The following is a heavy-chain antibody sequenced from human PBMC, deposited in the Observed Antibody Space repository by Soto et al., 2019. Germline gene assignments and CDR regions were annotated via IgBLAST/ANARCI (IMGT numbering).Heavy chain of an antibody. Sequence: ASVKVSCKASGYTFTSYGISWVRQAPGQGLEWMGWISAYNGNTNYAQKLQGRVTMTTDTSTSTAYMELRSLRSDDTAVYYCARAKMIVVVITTWVYGMDVWGQGTTVTVSS. J-gene: IGHJ6*02. D-gene: IGHD3-22*01. CDR1: GYTFTSYG. CDR3: ARAKMIVVVITTWVYGMDV. V-gene: IGHV1-18*01. CDR2: ISAYNGNT.